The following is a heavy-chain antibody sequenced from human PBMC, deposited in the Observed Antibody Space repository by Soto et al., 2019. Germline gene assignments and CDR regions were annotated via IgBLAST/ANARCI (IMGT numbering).Heavy chain of an antibody. CDR2: IYYSGST. D-gene: IGHD3-22*01. J-gene: IGHJ5*02. V-gene: IGHV4-31*03. CDR1: GGFISSGGYY. Sequence: QVQLQESGPGLVKPSQTLSLTCTVSGGFISSGGYYWSWIRQHPGKGLEWIGYIYYSGSTYYNPSLKSRVTISVDTSKNQFSLKLSSVTAADTAVYYCARGRVVTTSGWFDPWGQGTLVTVSS. CDR3: ARGRVVTTSGWFDP.